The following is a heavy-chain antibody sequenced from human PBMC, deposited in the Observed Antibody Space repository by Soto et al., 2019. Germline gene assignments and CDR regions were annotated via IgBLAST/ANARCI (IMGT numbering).Heavy chain of an antibody. D-gene: IGHD4-17*01. Sequence: EVQLVESGGGFVKTGESLTVSCAASGLTFSNAWMNWVRQAPGKGLEWVGRIKSKADGGTRGYAAPVKGRFTISRDDSKNTLYLQMNSLKTEDPAVYYCSTVDGDHGPPFDHGGQGTLVTVSS. J-gene: IGHJ4*02. V-gene: IGHV3-15*01. CDR3: STVDGDHGPPFDH. CDR1: GLTFSNAW. CDR2: IKSKADGGTR.